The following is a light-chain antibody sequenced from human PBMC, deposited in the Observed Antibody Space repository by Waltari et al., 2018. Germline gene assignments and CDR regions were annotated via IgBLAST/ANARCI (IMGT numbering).Light chain of an antibody. CDR2: DVI. V-gene: IGLV2-23*02. CDR1: SNNIGFYDL. CDR3: CSYSGSGSFPYV. J-gene: IGLJ1*01. Sequence: QSALTQPASVSGSPGQSITISCTGSSNNIGFYDLVSWYQQHPGQAPKRIIFDVIKRPAGVSASFSGSKSGNTASLKISGLHTEDDADYYCCSYSGSGSFPYVFGPGTRVAVL.